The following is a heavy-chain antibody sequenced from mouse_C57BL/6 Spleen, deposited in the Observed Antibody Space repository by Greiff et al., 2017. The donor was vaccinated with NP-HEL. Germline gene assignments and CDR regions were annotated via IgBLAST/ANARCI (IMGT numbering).Heavy chain of an antibody. J-gene: IGHJ3*01. V-gene: IGHV1-50*01. CDR1: GYTFTSYW. CDR3: ARGLRLFAY. Sequence: QVQLQHPGAELVKPGASVKLSCKASGYTFTSYWMQWVKQRPGQGLEWIGEIDPSDSYTNYNQKFKGKATLTVDTSYSTAYMQLSSLTSEDSAVYYCARGLRLFAYWGQGTLVTVSA. D-gene: IGHD1-2*01. CDR2: IDPSDSYT.